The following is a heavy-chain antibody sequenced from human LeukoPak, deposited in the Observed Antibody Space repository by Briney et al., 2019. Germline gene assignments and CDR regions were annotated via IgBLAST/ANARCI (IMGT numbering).Heavy chain of an antibody. CDR1: GGTFSSYA. CDR2: IIPIFGTA. CDR3: ARDGGYSSGWYYFDY. J-gene: IGHJ4*02. Sequence: GASVKVSCKASGGTFSSYAISWVRQAPGQGLEWMGGIIPIFGTANYAQKFQGRVTITADESTSTAYMELSSLRSEDTAVYYCARDGGYSSGWYYFDYWGQGTLVTVSS. V-gene: IGHV1-69*13. D-gene: IGHD6-19*01.